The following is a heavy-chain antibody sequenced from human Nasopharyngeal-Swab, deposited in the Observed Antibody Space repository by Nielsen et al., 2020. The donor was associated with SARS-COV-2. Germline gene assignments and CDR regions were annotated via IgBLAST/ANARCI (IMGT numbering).Heavy chain of an antibody. CDR1: GFTVSSNY. CDR2: IYSGGST. CDR3: ARGPYWYFDL. J-gene: IGHJ2*01. Sequence: GGSLRLSCAASGFTVSSNYMSWVRQAPGKGLEWVSVIYSGGSTYYADSVKGRFTTSRHNSKNTLYLQMNSLRAEDTAVYYCARGPYWYFDLWGRGTLVTVSS. V-gene: IGHV3-53*04.